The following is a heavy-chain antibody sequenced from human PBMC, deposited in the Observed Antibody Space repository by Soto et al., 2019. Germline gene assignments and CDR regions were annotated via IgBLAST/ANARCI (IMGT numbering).Heavy chain of an antibody. V-gene: IGHV2-5*02. Sequence: QITLKESGPTLVKPTQTLTLTCTFSAFSLSTSVVGVGWIRQPPGKALEWLALIYWDDDKPYSPSLKSRLTTTKATSKNQDVLIMTNMDPVDTATYYCAHRRTAFDYWGQGTLVTVSS. CDR3: AHRRTAFDY. D-gene: IGHD4-17*01. CDR1: AFSLSTSVVG. J-gene: IGHJ4*02. CDR2: IYWDDDK.